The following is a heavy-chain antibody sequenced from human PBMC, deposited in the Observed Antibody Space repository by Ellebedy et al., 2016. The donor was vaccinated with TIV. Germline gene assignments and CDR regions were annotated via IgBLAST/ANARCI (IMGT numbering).Heavy chain of an antibody. CDR3: ARGAVEVATIEDHYYYMDV. CDR2: IYYSGST. D-gene: IGHD5-24*01. V-gene: IGHV4-59*01. J-gene: IGHJ6*03. Sequence: SETLSLTCTVSGGSISSYYWSWIRQPPGKGLEWIGYIYYSGSTNYNPSLKSRVTISVDTSKNQFSLMLSSVTAADTAVYYCARGAVEVATIEDHYYYMDVWGKGTTVTVSS. CDR1: GGSISSYY.